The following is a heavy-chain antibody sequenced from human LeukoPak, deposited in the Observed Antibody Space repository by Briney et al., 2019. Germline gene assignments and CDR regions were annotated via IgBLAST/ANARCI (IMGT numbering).Heavy chain of an antibody. CDR1: GGSISSGGYS. D-gene: IGHD4-17*01. J-gene: IGHJ4*02. CDR3: ARGQDYDFDY. V-gene: IGHV4-31*03. Sequence: SQTLSLTCTVSGGSISSGGYSWSWIRQHPGKGLEWIGYIYYSGSTYYNPSLKSRVTISVDTSKNQFSLKLSSVTVADTAVYYCARGQDYDFDYWGQGTLVTVSS. CDR2: IYYSGST.